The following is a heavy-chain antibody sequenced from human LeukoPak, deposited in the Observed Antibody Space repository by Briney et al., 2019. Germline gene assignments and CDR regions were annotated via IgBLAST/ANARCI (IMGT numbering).Heavy chain of an antibody. CDR2: IIPILGIA. J-gene: IGHJ4*02. Sequence: ASVKVSCKASGGTFISYAISWVRQAPGQGLEWMGRIIPILGIANYAQKFQGRVTITADKSTSTAYMELRSLRSDDTAVYYCAREWELLFDYWGQGTLVTVSS. D-gene: IGHD1-26*01. CDR1: GGTFISYA. V-gene: IGHV1-69*04. CDR3: AREWELLFDY.